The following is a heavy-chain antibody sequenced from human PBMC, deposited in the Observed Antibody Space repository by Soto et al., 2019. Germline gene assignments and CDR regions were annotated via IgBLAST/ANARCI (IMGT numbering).Heavy chain of an antibody. Sequence: QVQVRQWGAGLLKPSETLSLTCAVYGGSFSDNYWSWIRQPPGKGLEWLGEINHSGSTNHNPSLKSRVTLLADTSKKQFSLKLSSVTAADTAVYYCGRGRGEIQGPWGQGTLVTVSS. J-gene: IGHJ5*02. V-gene: IGHV4-34*01. CDR3: GRGRGEIQGP. CDR1: GGSFSDNY. CDR2: INHSGST. D-gene: IGHD3-16*01.